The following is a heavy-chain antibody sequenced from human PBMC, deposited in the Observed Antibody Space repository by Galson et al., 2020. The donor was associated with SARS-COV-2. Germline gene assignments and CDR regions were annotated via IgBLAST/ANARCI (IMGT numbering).Heavy chain of an antibody. CDR1: GYTFTIYG. Sequence: ASVKVSCKASGYTFTIYGINWVRQAPGQGLEWVGWISPYTGNTNYAQKFQGRVTMTTDISTSTAYMDLRSLRSDDTAVYYCARDDYGDSRNAFNIWGQGTMVTVSS. V-gene: IGHV1-18*01. J-gene: IGHJ3*02. D-gene: IGHD4-17*01. CDR2: ISPYTGNT. CDR3: ARDDYGDSRNAFNI.